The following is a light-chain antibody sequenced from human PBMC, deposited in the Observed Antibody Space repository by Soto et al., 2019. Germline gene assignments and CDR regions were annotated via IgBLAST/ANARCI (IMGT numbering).Light chain of an antibody. CDR1: SSDVGGYNY. J-gene: IGLJ2*01. Sequence: QSALTQPASVSGSPGQSITISCTGTSSDVGGYNYVSWYQQHPGKAPKLMIFEVNNRPSGVSNRFSGSKSGNTASLTISGLQAEDEADDYCSSYKISSQGVFGGGTKLTVL. CDR3: SSYKISSQGV. CDR2: EVN. V-gene: IGLV2-14*01.